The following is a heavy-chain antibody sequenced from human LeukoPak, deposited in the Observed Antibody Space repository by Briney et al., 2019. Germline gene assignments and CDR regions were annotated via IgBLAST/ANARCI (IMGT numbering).Heavy chain of an antibody. Sequence: GGSLRLSCAVSGFTVSNNYMSWVRQAPGKGLAWVSVIYSDGSTYYADSVKGRFTISRDNFKNTLYLQMNSLRAEDTAVYYCARGGGGGNPFDYWGQGTLVTVSS. CDR1: GFTVSNNY. J-gene: IGHJ4*02. D-gene: IGHD4-23*01. V-gene: IGHV3-53*01. CDR3: ARGGGGGNPFDY. CDR2: IYSDGST.